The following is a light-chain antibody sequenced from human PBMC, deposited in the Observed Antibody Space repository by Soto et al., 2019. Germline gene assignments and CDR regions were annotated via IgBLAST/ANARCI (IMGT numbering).Light chain of an antibody. CDR3: QQYGSSPNT. J-gene: IGKJ2*01. CDR2: GAS. V-gene: IGKV3-20*01. Sequence: EIVLTQSPGTLSLSPGERATLSCRASQSVSSSYLARYQQKPGQAPRLLIYGASTRATDIPDRFSGSGSGTDFTLTISRLEPEDFAVYYCQQYGSSPNTFGQGTKLEIK. CDR1: QSVSSSY.